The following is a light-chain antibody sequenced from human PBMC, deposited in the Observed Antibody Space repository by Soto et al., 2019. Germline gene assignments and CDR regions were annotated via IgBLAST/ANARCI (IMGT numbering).Light chain of an antibody. CDR1: QSVSSSY. CDR2: GAS. V-gene: IGKV3D-20*02. CDR3: HQRSNWPPDT. Sequence: DSVLTQSPGTMSLSSGDRSILFCRGRQSVSSSYLAWYQQKPGQPPRLLIYGASTRATGVPARFSGSGSGTDFTLTISSLEPEDFAVYYCHQRSNWPPDTFGQGTRLEIK. J-gene: IGKJ5*01.